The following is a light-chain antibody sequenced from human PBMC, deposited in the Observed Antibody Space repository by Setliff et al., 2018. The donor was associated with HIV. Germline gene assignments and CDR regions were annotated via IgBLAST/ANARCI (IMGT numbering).Light chain of an antibody. CDR2: SNN. Sequence: QSALPQPPSASGTPGQRVTTSCSGSSSNIGSNPVNWYQQRPGTAPRLHIYSNNQRPAGVPDRFSGSKSGTSASLDISGLQSEDEANYYCAPWDDSLNAGVFGGGTKVTVL. CDR3: APWDDSLNAGV. CDR1: SSNIGSNP. J-gene: IGLJ3*02. V-gene: IGLV1-44*01.